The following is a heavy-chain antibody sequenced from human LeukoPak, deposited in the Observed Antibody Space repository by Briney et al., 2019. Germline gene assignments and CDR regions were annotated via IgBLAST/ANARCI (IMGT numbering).Heavy chain of an antibody. Sequence: PGGSLRLSCAASEFTFSSYWMHWVRQAPGKGLVWVSRINSDGSRTSYADSVKGRFTISRDNSKNTLYLQMNSLRAEDTAVYYCARWGYDSSGYYTQFDYWGQGTLVTVSS. J-gene: IGHJ4*02. CDR3: ARWGYDSSGYYTQFDY. V-gene: IGHV3-74*01. CDR2: INSDGSRT. D-gene: IGHD3-22*01. CDR1: EFTFSSYW.